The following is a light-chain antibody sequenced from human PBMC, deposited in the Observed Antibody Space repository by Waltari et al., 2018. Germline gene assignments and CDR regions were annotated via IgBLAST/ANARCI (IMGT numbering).Light chain of an antibody. CDR3: ETGGHGTWV. V-gene: IGLV4-69*01. Sequence: QLVLTQSPSAPASLGASVKLTCTLSSGHTSNIIAWLQQRPGRGPRSLLKVNSVGSHSKGDGKSRRCWIEVDSEGGHSKGDDIPDRFSGSSSGAERYLTISSLQSEDEADYYCETGGHGTWVFGGGTKLTVL. J-gene: IGLJ3*02. CDR1: SGHTSNI. CDR2: VNSVGSH.